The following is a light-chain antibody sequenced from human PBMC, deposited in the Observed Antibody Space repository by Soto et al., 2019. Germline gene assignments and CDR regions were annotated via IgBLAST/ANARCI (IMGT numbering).Light chain of an antibody. CDR2: KAS. Sequence: DIQMTQSPSTLSASVGDRVIITCRASQSISSWLAWYQQKPGKAPKLLIYKASSLASGVPSWFSGSGSGTECTLLISSLQPDDFATYYCQQYNNYPWTFGQGAKVEIK. CDR3: QQYNNYPWT. J-gene: IGKJ1*01. CDR1: QSISSW. V-gene: IGKV1-5*03.